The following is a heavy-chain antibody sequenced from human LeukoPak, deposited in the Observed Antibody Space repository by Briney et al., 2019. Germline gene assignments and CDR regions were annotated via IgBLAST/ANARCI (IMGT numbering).Heavy chain of an antibody. Sequence: ASVKVSCKASGYTFTSYDINWVRQATGQGLEWMGWMNPNSGNTGYAQKFQGRVTMTRNTSISTAYMELSSLRSEDTAVYYCARAPSMAARGRQYNSKYYYYYMDVWGKGTTVTVSS. V-gene: IGHV1-8*01. CDR1: GYTFTSYD. D-gene: IGHD6-6*01. CDR2: MNPNSGNT. CDR3: ARAPSMAARGRQYNSKYYYYYMDV. J-gene: IGHJ6*03.